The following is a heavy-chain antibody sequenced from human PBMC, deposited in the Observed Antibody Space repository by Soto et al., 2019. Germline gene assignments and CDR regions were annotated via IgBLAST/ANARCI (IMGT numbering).Heavy chain of an antibody. D-gene: IGHD6-19*01. CDR2: MYHSGST. CDR1: GGSISSGGYS. Sequence: TLSLTCAVSGGSISSGGYSWSWIRQPPGKGLEWIGYMYHSGSTYYKPSLKRRVTISVDTSKNQFSLQLKSVTAADTALYYCARFSGSYYYAMDVWGQGSTVTVSS. V-gene: IGHV4-30-2*01. CDR3: ARFSGSYYYAMDV. J-gene: IGHJ6*02.